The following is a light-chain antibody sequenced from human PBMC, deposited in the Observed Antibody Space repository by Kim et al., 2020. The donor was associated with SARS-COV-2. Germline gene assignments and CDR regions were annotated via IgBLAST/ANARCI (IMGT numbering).Light chain of an antibody. CDR3: CSYAGSYIV. Sequence: QSALTQPRSVSGSPGQSVTISCTGSSSDVGGYNYVSWFQQYPGKAPKLMIYDVSKRISGVPDRYSGSKSGNTASLTISGLQAEDEADYYCCSYAGSYIVFGGGTQLTVL. CDR1: SSDVGGYNY. J-gene: IGLJ2*01. V-gene: IGLV2-11*01. CDR2: DVS.